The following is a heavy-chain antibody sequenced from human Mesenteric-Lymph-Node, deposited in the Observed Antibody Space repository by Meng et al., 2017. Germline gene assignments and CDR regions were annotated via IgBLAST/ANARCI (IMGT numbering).Heavy chain of an antibody. D-gene: IGHD6-13*01. CDR3: ARNAGEDSSSWYLYYYYYYGMDV. Sequence: GGSLRLSCAASGFTVSSNYMSWVRQAPGKGLEWVSYISSSGSTIYYADSVKGRFTISRDNAKNSLYLQMNSLRAEDTAVYYCARNAGEDSSSWYLYYYYYYGMDVWGKG. J-gene: IGHJ6*04. CDR1: GFTVSSNY. CDR2: ISSSGSTI. V-gene: IGHV3-11*04.